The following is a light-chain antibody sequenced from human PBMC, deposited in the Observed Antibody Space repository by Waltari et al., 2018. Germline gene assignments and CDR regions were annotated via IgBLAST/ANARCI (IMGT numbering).Light chain of an antibody. Sequence: SSELTQDPVVSVALGQTVRITCQGDSLRDYYANWYHQKQGQAPVLVMYGKNNRPSGIPDRFSGSYSGTTASLIITGAQAEDEGDYYCNSRDSRGHPLVFGTGTKVTVL. J-gene: IGLJ1*01. CDR1: SLRDYY. CDR2: GKN. V-gene: IGLV3-19*01. CDR3: NSRDSRGHPLV.